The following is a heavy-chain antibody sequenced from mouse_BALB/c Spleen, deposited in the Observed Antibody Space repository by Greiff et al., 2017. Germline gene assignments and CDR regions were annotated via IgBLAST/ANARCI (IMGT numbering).Heavy chain of an antibody. CDR2: ISDGGSYT. CDR1: GFTFSDYY. D-gene: IGHD2-14*01. CDR3: ARETLYDRSLDY. Sequence: EVMLVESGGGLVKPGGSLKLSCAASGFTFSDYYMYWVRQTPEKRLEWVATISDGGSYTYYPDSVKGRFTISRDNAKNNLYLQMSSLKSEDTAMYYCARETLYDRSLDYWGQGTTLTVSS. J-gene: IGHJ2*01. V-gene: IGHV5-4*02.